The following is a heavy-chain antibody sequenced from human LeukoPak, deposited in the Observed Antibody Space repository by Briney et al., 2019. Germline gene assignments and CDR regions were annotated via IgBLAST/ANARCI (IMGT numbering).Heavy chain of an antibody. J-gene: IGHJ4*02. CDR3: AKDRPNFYETSGSYYKIKGDF. D-gene: IGHD3-10*01. Sequence: PGGSLRLSCEASGFTFNTHAMSWVRQAPGKGLEWVASITRSGRTPYYTDSVKGRFTISRDNSKNTLYLQMNSLRGEDTAVYYCAKDRPNFYETSGSYYKIKGDFWGQGSLVTVSS. CDR1: GFTFNTHA. V-gene: IGHV3-23*01. CDR2: ITRSGRTP.